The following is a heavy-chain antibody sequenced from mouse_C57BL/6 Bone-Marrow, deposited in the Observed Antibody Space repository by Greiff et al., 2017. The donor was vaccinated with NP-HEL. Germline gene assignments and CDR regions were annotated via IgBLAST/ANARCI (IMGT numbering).Heavy chain of an antibody. Sequence: EVQRVESEGGLVQPGSSMKLSCTASGFTFSDYYMAWVRQVPEKGLEWVANINYDGSSTYYLDSLKSRFIISRDNAKNILYLQMSSLKSEDTATYYCARDYYAYWYFDVWGTGTTVTVSS. J-gene: IGHJ1*03. CDR2: INYDGSST. D-gene: IGHD1-1*01. V-gene: IGHV5-16*01. CDR1: GFTFSDYY. CDR3: ARDYYAYWYFDV.